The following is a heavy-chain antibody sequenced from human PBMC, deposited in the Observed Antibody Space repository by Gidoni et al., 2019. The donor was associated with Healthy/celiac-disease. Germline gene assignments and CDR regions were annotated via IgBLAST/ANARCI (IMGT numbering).Heavy chain of an antibody. Sequence: VQLVQSGAEVKKHGASVQVSCKAYGYTFTSYGISWVRQAPGQGREWMGWISAYNGNTNYAQKLQGRVTMTTDTSTSTAYMELRSLRSDDTAVYYCARDGGQWLVKDGVDYWGQGTLVTVSS. CDR1: GYTFTSYG. CDR3: ARDGGQWLVKDGVDY. V-gene: IGHV1-18*01. CDR2: ISAYNGNT. D-gene: IGHD6-19*01. J-gene: IGHJ4*02.